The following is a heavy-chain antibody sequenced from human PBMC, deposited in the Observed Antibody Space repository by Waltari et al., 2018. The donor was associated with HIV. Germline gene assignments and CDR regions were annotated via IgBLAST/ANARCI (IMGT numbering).Heavy chain of an antibody. D-gene: IGHD6-13*01. J-gene: IGHJ5*02. CDR2: IYYSGGT. V-gene: IGHV4-39*01. CDR1: GGSISSSSYY. CDR3: ARRHPGYSSSWYWFDP. Sequence: QLQLQESGPGLVKPSETLSLTCTVSGGSISSSSYYWGWIRQPPGKGLEWIGRIYYSGGTYHNPSLKSRVTISVDTSKNQFSLKLSSVTAADTAVYYCARRHPGYSSSWYWFDPWGQGTLVTVSS.